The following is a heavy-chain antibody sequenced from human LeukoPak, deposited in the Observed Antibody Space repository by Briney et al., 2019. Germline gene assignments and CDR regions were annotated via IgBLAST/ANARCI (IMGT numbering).Heavy chain of an antibody. V-gene: IGHV3-23*01. CDR2: ISGSGGST. Sequence: GGSLRLPCAASGFTFSSYVMTWVRQAPGKGLEWVSAISGSGGSTYYADSVKGRFTISRDNSKNTLYLQMSSLGAEDTAVYYCAKVSYDSSGYYEYFDYWGQGTLVTVSS. D-gene: IGHD3-22*01. J-gene: IGHJ4*02. CDR1: GFTFSSYV. CDR3: AKVSYDSSGYYEYFDY.